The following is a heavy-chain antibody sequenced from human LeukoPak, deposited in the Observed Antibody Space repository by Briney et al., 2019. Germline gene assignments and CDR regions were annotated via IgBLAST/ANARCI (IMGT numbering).Heavy chain of an antibody. CDR2: INAGNGNT. J-gene: IGHJ4*02. Sequence: ASVKVSCKASGYTFTSYAMHWVRQAPGQRLEWMGWINAGNGNTKYSQKFQGRVTITRDTSAGTAYMELSSLRSEDTAVYYCARGHSGSYWFDYWGRGTLVTVSS. CDR1: GYTFTSYA. CDR3: ARGHSGSYWFDY. D-gene: IGHD1-26*01. V-gene: IGHV1-3*01.